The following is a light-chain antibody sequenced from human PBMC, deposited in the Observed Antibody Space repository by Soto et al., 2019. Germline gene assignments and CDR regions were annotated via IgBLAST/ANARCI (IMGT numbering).Light chain of an antibody. CDR2: EVS. V-gene: IGLV2-8*01. Sequence: QSALTQPPSASGSPGQSVTISCTGTSSDVGGYNYVSWYQQHPGKAPELMIYEVSRRPSGVPDRFSDSKSGNTASLIVSGLQAEDEADYYCSSYAGSNNWVFGGGTKLTVL. CDR1: SSDVGGYNY. J-gene: IGLJ2*01. CDR3: SSYAGSNNWV.